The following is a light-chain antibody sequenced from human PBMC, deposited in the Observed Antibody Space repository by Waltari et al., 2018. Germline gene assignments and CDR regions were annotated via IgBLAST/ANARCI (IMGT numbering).Light chain of an antibody. V-gene: IGLV2-23*01. J-gene: IGLJ3*02. Sequence: QSALTQPASVSGSPGQSINISCIGTGSDVGKDNFVSWYQQYPGNAPKLVIYEGNKRPSGVSYRFSGSKSGNTASLTISGLQAEDEADYYCCSYPTDITREFGGGTKLTVL. CDR1: GSDVGKDNF. CDR2: EGN. CDR3: CSYPTDITRE.